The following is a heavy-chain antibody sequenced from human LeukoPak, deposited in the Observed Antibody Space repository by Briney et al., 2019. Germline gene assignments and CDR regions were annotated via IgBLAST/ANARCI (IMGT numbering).Heavy chain of an antibody. D-gene: IGHD2-21*01. CDR1: GFTFSSNW. V-gene: IGHV3-7*01. CDR2: IKEDGSNK. J-gene: IGHJ5*02. CDR3: ARTYS. Sequence: GGSLRLSCAASGFTFSSNWMSWVRQAPGKGLEWVANIKEDGSNKNYEDSVRGRFTISRDNAKNSLYLQMSSLRAEDTAVYYCARTYSWGQGTRVTVSS.